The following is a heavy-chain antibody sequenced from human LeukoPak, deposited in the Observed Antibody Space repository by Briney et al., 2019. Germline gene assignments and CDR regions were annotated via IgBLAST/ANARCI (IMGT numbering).Heavy chain of an antibody. V-gene: IGHV5-51*01. CDR2: IYPGDSDT. CDR3: ARHGDRHYYDSSGYTSAIDY. J-gene: IGHJ4*02. Sequence: GESLEISCKGSGYSFTSYWIGWVRQMPGKGLEWMGIIYPGDSDTRYSPSFQGQVTISADKSTSTAYLQWSSLKASDTAMYYCARHGDRHYYDSSGYTSAIDYWGQGTLVTVSS. D-gene: IGHD3-22*01. CDR1: GYSFTSYW.